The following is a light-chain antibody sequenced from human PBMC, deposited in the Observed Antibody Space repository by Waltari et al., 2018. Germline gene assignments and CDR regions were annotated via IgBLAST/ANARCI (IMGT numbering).Light chain of an antibody. J-gene: IGKJ4*01. CDR2: WAS. V-gene: IGKV4-1*01. CDR1: QSILSSSNNKNY. Sequence: DIVMTQSPDSLAVSLGERATINCKSSQSILSSSNNKNYLAWYQQKPGQPPKLLIYWASTRESGVPDRVSGSGSGSDFTLTISSLRAEDVAVYYCQQYYGTLTFGGGTKVEIK. CDR3: QQYYGTLT.